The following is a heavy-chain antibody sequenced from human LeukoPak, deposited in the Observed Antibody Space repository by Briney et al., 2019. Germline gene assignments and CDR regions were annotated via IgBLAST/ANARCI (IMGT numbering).Heavy chain of an antibody. CDR2: ISSGGSSI. V-gene: IGHV3-48*03. Sequence: PAGLHRLSCAASRFNFSSYQMTWVRQAPLKGPEWVSYISSGGSSIYYADSVKGRFTISRDNAKNSLYLQMSSLRAEETAVYYCARGYRFLDYWGQGTLVTVSS. CDR3: ARGYRFLDY. CDR1: RFNFSSYQ. D-gene: IGHD1-14*01. J-gene: IGHJ4*02.